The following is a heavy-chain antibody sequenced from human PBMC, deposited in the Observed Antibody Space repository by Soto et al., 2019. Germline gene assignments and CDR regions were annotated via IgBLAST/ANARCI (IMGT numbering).Heavy chain of an antibody. CDR1: GGSISSYY. D-gene: IGHD6-19*01. CDR2: IYYSGST. V-gene: IGHV4-59*01. J-gene: IGHJ4*02. Sequence: PSETLSLTCTVSGGSISSYYWSWIRPPPGKGLEWIGYIYYSGSTNYNPSLKSRVTISVDTSKNQFSLKLSSVTAADTAVYYCARVAGSSGWRIFDYWGQGTLVTVSS. CDR3: ARVAGSSGWRIFDY.